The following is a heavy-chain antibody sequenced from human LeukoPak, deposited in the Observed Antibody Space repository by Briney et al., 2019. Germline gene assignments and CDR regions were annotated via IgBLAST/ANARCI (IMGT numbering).Heavy chain of an antibody. V-gene: IGHV1-18*01. D-gene: IGHD1-7*01. CDR2: ITAYDGNT. CDR1: GYTFSRYG. CDR3: ARQSFIAGDNWNYVLNGDDALDI. Sequence: ASVKVSCKASGYTFSRYGITWVRQAPGQGLEWMGWITAYDGNTNFAQNFQARVTMTTDTSTNTAYMELRSLRSDDTAAYYCARQSFIAGDNWNYVLNGDDALDIWGQGTMVTASS. J-gene: IGHJ3*02.